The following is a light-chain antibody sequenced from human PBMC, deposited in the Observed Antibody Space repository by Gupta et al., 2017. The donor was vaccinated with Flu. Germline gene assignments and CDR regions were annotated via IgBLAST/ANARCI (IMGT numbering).Light chain of an antibody. Sequence: DILMTQTPLSLSVTPGQPASISCKSSQSLLHSNGKTYFQWYLQKTAQPPQLLIYDIFKRFSGVPDRFSGNGSGTEFTLTISQVEAWDVGVYYYMQSIRFRTFGQGTKVEIK. J-gene: IGKJ1*01. CDR3: MQSIRFRT. CDR1: QSLLHSNGKTY. CDR2: DIF. V-gene: IGKV2D-29*01.